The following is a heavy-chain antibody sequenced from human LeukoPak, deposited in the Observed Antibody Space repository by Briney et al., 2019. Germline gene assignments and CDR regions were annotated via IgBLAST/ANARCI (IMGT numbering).Heavy chain of an antibody. CDR1: GGSISSSSYY. J-gene: IGHJ4*02. CDR2: IYYSGST. Sequence: HPSETLSLTCTVSGGSISSSSYYWGWIRQPPGKGLEWIGSIYYSGSTYYNPSLKSRVTISVDTSKNQFSLKLSSVTAADTAVYYCARHRLAAAVDYPWDYWGQGTLVTVSS. V-gene: IGHV4-39*01. D-gene: IGHD6-13*01. CDR3: ARHRLAAAVDYPWDY.